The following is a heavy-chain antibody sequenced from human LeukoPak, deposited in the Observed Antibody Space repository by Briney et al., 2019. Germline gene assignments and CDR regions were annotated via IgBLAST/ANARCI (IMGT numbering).Heavy chain of an antibody. J-gene: IGHJ4*02. D-gene: IGHD6-19*01. CDR2: INSDGSTT. CDR3: ARGPRSAWYGTDY. Sequence: GGSLRLSCAASGFSFSGYWMHWVRQAPGKGLVWVSRINSDGSTTTYADSVKGRFTISRDNAKNTVYLQMNSLRAEDTAVYYCARGPRSAWYGTDYWGQGTLVTVSP. CDR1: GFSFSGYW. V-gene: IGHV3-74*01.